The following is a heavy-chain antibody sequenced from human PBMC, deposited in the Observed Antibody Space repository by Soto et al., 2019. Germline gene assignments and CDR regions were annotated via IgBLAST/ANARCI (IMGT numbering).Heavy chain of an antibody. J-gene: IGHJ1*01. CDR3: SRNREGGYSHGSFQH. D-gene: IGHD5-18*01. CDR1: GYTFTSYY. Sequence: APVKVSCKASGYTFTSYYMHWVRQAPGQGLEWMGIINPSGGSTSYAQKFQGRVTMTRDTSTSTVYMELSSLRSEDTAVYYCSRNREGGYSHGSFQHWGQGTLVTVSS. CDR2: INPSGGST. V-gene: IGHV1-46*03.